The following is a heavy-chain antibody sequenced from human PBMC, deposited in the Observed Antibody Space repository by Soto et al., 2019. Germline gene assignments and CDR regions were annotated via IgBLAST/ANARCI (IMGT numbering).Heavy chain of an antibody. CDR3: ARLFRSSSSWPNSYYYGMDV. CDR1: GGTFSSYA. J-gene: IGHJ6*02. D-gene: IGHD6-13*01. CDR2: IIPIFGTA. Sequence: QVQLVQSGAEVKKPGSSVKVSCKASGGTFSSYAISWVRQAPGQGLEWMGGIIPIFGTANYAQKFQGRVTITADKSTSTAYMELSSLRSEDTAVYYCARLFRSSSSWPNSYYYGMDVWGQGTTVTVSS. V-gene: IGHV1-69*06.